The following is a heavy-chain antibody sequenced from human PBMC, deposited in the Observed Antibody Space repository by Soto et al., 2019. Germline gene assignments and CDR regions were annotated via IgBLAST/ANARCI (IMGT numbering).Heavy chain of an antibody. Sequence: QVHLVQSGAEVKMPGASVKVSCKASGFTFTSYAITWVRQAPGQGLEWMGWISAYNGNTKYAQNLQGRVTMTTDSSKSTAYLELGSRTSDDTAVYFCARDFTGWPPDGVDSWGQGTLVTVSA. J-gene: IGHJ4*02. D-gene: IGHD3-16*01. V-gene: IGHV1-18*01. CDR1: GFTFTSYA. CDR3: ARDFTGWPPDGVDS. CDR2: ISAYNGNT.